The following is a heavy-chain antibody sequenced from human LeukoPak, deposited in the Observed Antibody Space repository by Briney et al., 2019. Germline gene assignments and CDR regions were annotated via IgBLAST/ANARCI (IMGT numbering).Heavy chain of an antibody. D-gene: IGHD3-22*01. Sequence: GASVKVSCKASGYTFTSYGISWVRQAPGQGLEWMGGIIPIFGTANYAQKFQGRVTITADKSTSTAYMELSSLRSEDTAVYYCARDRRDSSGYYYVSDAFDIWGQGTMVTVSS. V-gene: IGHV1-69*06. J-gene: IGHJ3*02. CDR1: GYTFTSYG. CDR3: ARDRRDSSGYYYVSDAFDI. CDR2: IIPIFGTA.